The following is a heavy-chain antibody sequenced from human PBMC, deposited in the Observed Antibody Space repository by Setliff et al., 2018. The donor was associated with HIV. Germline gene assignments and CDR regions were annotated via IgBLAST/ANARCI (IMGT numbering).Heavy chain of an antibody. V-gene: IGHV3-21*01. CDR1: GFTFNNYN. J-gene: IGHJ4*02. D-gene: IGHD6-19*01. CDR3: ARDHEDSGWYVESVDY. CDR2: ISSSSSYI. Sequence: PGGSLRLSCAASGFTFNNYNMNWVRQAPGKGLEWVSSISSSSSYIYYANSVKGRFTISRDNAKNSLYLQMSSLRAEDTAVYYCARDHEDSGWYVESVDYWGQGTLVTVSS.